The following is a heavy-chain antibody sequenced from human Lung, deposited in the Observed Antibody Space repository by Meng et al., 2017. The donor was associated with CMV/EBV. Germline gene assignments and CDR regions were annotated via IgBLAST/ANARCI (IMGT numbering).Heavy chain of an antibody. CDR1: GYTFTAHY. V-gene: IGHV1-2*02. CDR2: IHPRRGNT. J-gene: IGHJ4*02. Sequence: SVKVSCKASGYTFTAHYFHWVRQAPGQGLEWMGWIHPRRGNTNYAQQFQGRVTLTRDTSINTAYMELTRLTSDDTAVYYCARDNNCGPDYWGQGTLVTVSS. D-gene: IGHD1-1*01. CDR3: ARDNNCGPDY.